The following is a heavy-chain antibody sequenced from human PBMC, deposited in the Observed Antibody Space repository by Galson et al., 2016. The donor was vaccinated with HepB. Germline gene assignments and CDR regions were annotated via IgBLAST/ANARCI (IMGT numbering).Heavy chain of an antibody. CDR1: GFSVSSNF. CDR3: ARAIAAAGNFDY. D-gene: IGHD6-13*01. J-gene: IGHJ4*02. V-gene: IGHV3-53*01. Sequence: SLRLSCAASGFSVSSNFVSWVRQSPGKGLEWVSVIYTGGSTCYADSVKGRFTISRDNSKNMLYLQMNSLRAEDTAVYYCARAIAAAGNFDYWGQGTLVTGSS. CDR2: IYTGGST.